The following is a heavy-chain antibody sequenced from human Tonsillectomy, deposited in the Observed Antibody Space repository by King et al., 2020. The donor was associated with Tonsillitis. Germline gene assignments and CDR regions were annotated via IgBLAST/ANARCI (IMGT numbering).Heavy chain of an antibody. CDR2: IKSKTDGETT. D-gene: IGHD6-13*01. V-gene: IGHV3-15*01. Sequence: VQLVESGGGLVKPGGSLRLSCAASGFTFSDAWMSWVRQAPGKGLEWVGRIKSKTDGETTDYIAPVRGRFAVSRVDARNSLYLQMNSLQTEDTAVYYCTTTRRVTAAGTGGDFDNWGQGTQVTVSS. CDR1: GFTFSDAW. J-gene: IGHJ4*02. CDR3: TTTRRVTAAGTGGDFDN.